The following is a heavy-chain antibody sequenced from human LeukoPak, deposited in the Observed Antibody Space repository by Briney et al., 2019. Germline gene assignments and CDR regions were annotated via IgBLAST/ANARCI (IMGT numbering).Heavy chain of an antibody. CDR2: INHSGST. V-gene: IGHV4-30-2*01. Sequence: SQTLSLTCTVSGGSISSGGYYWSWIRQPPGKGLEWIGEINHSGSTNYNPSLKSRVTISVDTSKNQFSLKLSSVTAADTAVYYCARGIRGDYWGQGTLVTVSS. J-gene: IGHJ4*02. CDR1: GGSISSGGYY. CDR3: ARGIRGDY. D-gene: IGHD3-10*01.